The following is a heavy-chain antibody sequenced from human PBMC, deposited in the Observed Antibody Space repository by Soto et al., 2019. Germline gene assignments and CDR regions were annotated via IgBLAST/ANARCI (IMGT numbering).Heavy chain of an antibody. CDR1: GYTFTSYA. CDR3: ARNYLTYYYDSSGPDY. Sequence: ASVKVSCKASGYTFTSYAMHWVRQAPGQRLEWMGWINAGNGNTKYSQKFQGRVTITRDKSASTAYMELSSLRSEDTAVYYCARNYLTYYYDSSGPDYWGQGTLVTVSS. CDR2: INAGNGNT. D-gene: IGHD3-22*01. V-gene: IGHV1-3*01. J-gene: IGHJ4*02.